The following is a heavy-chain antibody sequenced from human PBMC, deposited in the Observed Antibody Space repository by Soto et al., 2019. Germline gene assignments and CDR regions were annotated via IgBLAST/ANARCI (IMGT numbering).Heavy chain of an antibody. D-gene: IGHD1-1*01. V-gene: IGHV1-69*13. CDR1: GGSFGNYV. CDR2: VFPKFGTT. J-gene: IGHJ6*02. Sequence: ASVKVSCKVSGGSFGNYVIAWVRQAPGQGLEWMGGVFPKFGTTYYGQKFQGRLTVTADESTSTTYMDLSRLTSDDTAIFYCVADVGLAEHPVVWGQGTTVTVSS. CDR3: VADVGLAEHPVV.